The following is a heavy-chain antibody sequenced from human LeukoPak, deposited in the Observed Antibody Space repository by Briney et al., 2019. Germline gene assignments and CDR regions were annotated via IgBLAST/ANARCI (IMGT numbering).Heavy chain of an antibody. CDR1: GFTFSRHW. CDR2: IHEDGSDK. J-gene: IGHJ4*02. Sequence: PGGSLRLSCAASGFTFSRHWMNWVRQAPGKGLEWVANIHEDGSDKYYVDSVKGRFTISRDNAKNSLYLQMSSLRAEDTAVYYCARDVWSPVGLPDRVLDYWGQGTLVTVSS. D-gene: IGHD2/OR15-2a*01. V-gene: IGHV3-7*01. CDR3: ARDVWSPVGLPDRVLDY.